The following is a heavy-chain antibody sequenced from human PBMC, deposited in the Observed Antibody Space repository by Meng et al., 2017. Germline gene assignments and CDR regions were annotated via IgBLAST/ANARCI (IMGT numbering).Heavy chain of an antibody. V-gene: IGHV1-8*01. CDR2: MNPNSGNT. D-gene: IGHD4-17*01. Sequence: ASVKVSCKASGYTFTSYDINWVRQATGQGLEWMGWMNPNSGNTGYVQKFQGRVTMTRNTSITTAYMELSSLRSEDTAVYYCARGNQYGNWFDPWGQGTLVTVSS. CDR1: GYTFTSYD. CDR3: ARGNQYGNWFDP. J-gene: IGHJ5*02.